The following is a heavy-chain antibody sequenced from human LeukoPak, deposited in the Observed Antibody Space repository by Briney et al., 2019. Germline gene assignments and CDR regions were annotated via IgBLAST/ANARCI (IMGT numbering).Heavy chain of an antibody. Sequence: GGSLRLSCAASGFTFSSYAMSWVRQAPGKGLEWVSAISGSGGSTYYADSVKGRFTISRDNSKNTLYLQMNSLRAEDTAVYYCARDRVTTGYYYSYYYMDVWGKGTTVTVSS. V-gene: IGHV3-23*01. CDR1: GFTFSSYA. J-gene: IGHJ6*03. D-gene: IGHD4-11*01. CDR2: ISGSGGST. CDR3: ARDRVTTGYYYSYYYMDV.